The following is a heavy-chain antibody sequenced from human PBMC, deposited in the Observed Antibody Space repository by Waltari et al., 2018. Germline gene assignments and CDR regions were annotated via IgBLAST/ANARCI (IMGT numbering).Heavy chain of an antibody. J-gene: IGHJ5*02. D-gene: IGHD6-13*01. V-gene: IGHV1-69*08. CDR3: ARDLAGIAAVGNWFDP. CDR1: GGTFSSST. Sequence: QVQLVQSGAEVKTPGSSVKVYCKASGGTFSSSTISWVRQAPGQGLEWMGRITPILGIANDAQKFQGRVTITADKSTSTAYMELSSLRSEDTAVYYCARDLAGIAAVGNWFDPWGQGTLVTVSS. CDR2: ITPILGIA.